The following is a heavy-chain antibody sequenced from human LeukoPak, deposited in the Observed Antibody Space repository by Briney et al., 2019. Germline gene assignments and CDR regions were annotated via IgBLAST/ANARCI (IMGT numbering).Heavy chain of an antibody. J-gene: IGHJ3*02. Sequence: SETLSLTCAVYGGSFSGYYWSWIRQPPGKGLEWIGYIYYSRSTNYNPSLKSRVTISVDTSKNQFSLKLSSVTAADTAVYYCASPYGSGSNAFDIWGQGTMVTVSS. CDR2: IYYSRST. CDR3: ASPYGSGSNAFDI. CDR1: GGSFSGYY. D-gene: IGHD3-10*01. V-gene: IGHV4-59*08.